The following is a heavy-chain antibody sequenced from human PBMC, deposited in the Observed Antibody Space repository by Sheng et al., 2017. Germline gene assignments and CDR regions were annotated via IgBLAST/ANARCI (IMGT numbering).Heavy chain of an antibody. CDR3: ARDGYDFWSGSLGAMDV. D-gene: IGHD3-3*01. V-gene: IGHV4-39*07. Sequence: QLQLQESGPGLVKPSETLSLTCTVSGGSISSSSYYWGWIRQPPGKGLEWIGSIYYSGSTYYNPSLKSRVTISVDTSKNQFSLKLSSVTAADTAVYYCARDGYDFWSGSLGAMDVWGQGTTVTVSS. J-gene: IGHJ6*02. CDR2: IYYSGST. CDR1: GGSISSSSYY.